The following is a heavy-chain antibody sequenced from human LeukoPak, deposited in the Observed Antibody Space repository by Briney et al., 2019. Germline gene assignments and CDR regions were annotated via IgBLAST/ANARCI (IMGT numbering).Heavy chain of an antibody. CDR2: IWYDGSIK. CDR3: ARDIGSNGNCHFDY. V-gene: IGHV3-33*01. CDR1: GFTFSSYG. J-gene: IGHJ4*02. D-gene: IGHD4-23*01. Sequence: GRSLRLSCAASGFTFSSYGMHWVRQSPGKGLEWVAVIWYDGSIKRYADSVKGRITVSRDDSKNTLYLQVDSLRAEDTAVYYCARDIGSNGNCHFDYWGQGTLVTVSS.